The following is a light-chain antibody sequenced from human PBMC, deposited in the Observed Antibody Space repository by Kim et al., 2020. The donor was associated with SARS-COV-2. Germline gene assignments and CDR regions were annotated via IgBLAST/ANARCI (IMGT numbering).Light chain of an antibody. V-gene: IGKV3D-7*01. CDR1: QSVSSSY. Sequence: PGERVTLSCRASQSVSSSYLTWYQQKPGQASRLLIYGASTRATGIPARFSGSGSGTDFTLTISSLQPEDFAVYYCQQDYNLPWTFGQGTKVDIK. CDR2: GAS. CDR3: QQDYNLPWT. J-gene: IGKJ1*01.